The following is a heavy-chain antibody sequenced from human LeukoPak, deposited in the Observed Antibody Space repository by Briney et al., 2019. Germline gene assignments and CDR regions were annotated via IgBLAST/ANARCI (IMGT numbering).Heavy chain of an antibody. V-gene: IGHV7-4-1*01. CDR1: GYTFTSYA. CDR2: INTNTGNP. J-gene: IGHJ4*02. Sequence: ASVKVSCKASGYTFTSYAMNWVRQAPGQGLEWMGWINTNTGNPTYAQGFTGRFVFSLDTSVSTAYLQIGSLKAEDTAVYYCARESAPYYYDSSGPFDCWGQGTLVTVSS. D-gene: IGHD3-22*01. CDR3: ARESAPYYYDSSGPFDC.